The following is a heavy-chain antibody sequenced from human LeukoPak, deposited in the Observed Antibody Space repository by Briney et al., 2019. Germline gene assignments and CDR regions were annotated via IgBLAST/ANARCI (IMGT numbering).Heavy chain of an antibody. CDR3: AKGLEGVVVITNFDY. Sequence: PAGSLRRSCAAYGFTFSSYAMSRVRPAPGKGLGWVSAISGSGGSAYYAVSVKGRFTISRDNSKNTLYLQMNSLRAEDTAVYYCAKGLEGVVVITNFDYWGQGTLVTVSS. V-gene: IGHV3-23*01. CDR2: ISGSGGSA. J-gene: IGHJ4*02. D-gene: IGHD3-22*01. CDR1: GFTFSSYA.